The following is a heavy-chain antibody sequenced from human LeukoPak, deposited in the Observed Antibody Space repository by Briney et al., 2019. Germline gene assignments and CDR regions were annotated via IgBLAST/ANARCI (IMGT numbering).Heavy chain of an antibody. D-gene: IGHD2-2*01. V-gene: IGHV1-2*02. CDR3: ARDLGEDIVVVPAVARHHDAFDI. Sequence: ASVKVSCKASGYTFTGYYMHWVRQAPGQGLEWMGWINPNSGGTNYAQKFQGRVTMTRDTSISTAYMELSRLRSDDTAVYYCARDLGEDIVVVPAVARHHDAFDIWGQGTMVTVSS. CDR1: GYTFTGYY. CDR2: INPNSGGT. J-gene: IGHJ3*02.